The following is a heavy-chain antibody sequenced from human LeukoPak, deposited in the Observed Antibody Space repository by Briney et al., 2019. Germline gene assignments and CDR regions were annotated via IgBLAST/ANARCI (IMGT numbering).Heavy chain of an antibody. Sequence: GGSLRLSCAASGLTFSSYSVNWVHQAPGKRLGWVSYISSSSSTIYYADSVKGRFTISRDNANNSLYLQMNSLRAEDSTVYYGATANAILCLLSCHDYWGEGTLGTVSS. D-gene: IGHD3-9*01. CDR2: ISSSSSTI. J-gene: IGHJ4*02. V-gene: IGHV3-48*01. CDR3: ATANAILCLLSCHDY. CDR1: GLTFSSYS.